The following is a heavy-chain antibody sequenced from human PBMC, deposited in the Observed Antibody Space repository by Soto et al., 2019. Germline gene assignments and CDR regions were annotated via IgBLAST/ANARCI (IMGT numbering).Heavy chain of an antibody. D-gene: IGHD2-15*01. J-gene: IGHJ6*02. CDR3: ARDLDRYCSVTSCHAMDV. CDR1: GGSIRSTNW. Sequence: VHLQESGPGLVKPSGTVSLTCVVSGGSIRSTNWWAWVRQTPGKGLEWIGEVYHNGTSNYNPSLKGRATISVGRSKDQVSLRLNSVIDADTAVYYCARDLDRYCSVTSCHAMDVWGQGTPVTVSS. V-gene: IGHV4-4*02. CDR2: VYHNGTS.